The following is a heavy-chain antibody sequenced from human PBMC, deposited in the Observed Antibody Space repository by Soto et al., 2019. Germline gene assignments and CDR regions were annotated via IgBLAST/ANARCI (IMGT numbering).Heavy chain of an antibody. V-gene: IGHV4-4*09. Sequence: QVQLQESGPGLVKPSETLSLTCSVSGASMHNYCWAWIRQSPGKGLEWIGYIFSSGSTNFNPSLRSRRAISTHTSKIQLSLELNALTAADTAGYYCARRGGDGFPWYFDLWGRGTLVTVSS. D-gene: IGHD3-16*01. J-gene: IGHJ2*01. CDR2: IFSSGST. CDR1: GASMHNYC. CDR3: ARRGGDGFPWYFDL.